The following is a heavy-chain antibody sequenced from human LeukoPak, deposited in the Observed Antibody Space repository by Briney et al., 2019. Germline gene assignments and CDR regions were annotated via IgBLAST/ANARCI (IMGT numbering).Heavy chain of an antibody. J-gene: IGHJ4*02. CDR1: GFTFSSYA. V-gene: IGHV3-23*01. D-gene: IGHD4-17*01. CDR3: AKRLLGYADSSPIDY. CDR2: ISGIGANT. Sequence: GGSLRLSCAASGFTFSSYAMSWVRQAPGKGLEWVSGISGIGANTYYADSVRGRFTISRDNSKNTLYLQMNSLRAEDTAVYYCAKRLLGYADSSPIDYWGQGTLVTVSS.